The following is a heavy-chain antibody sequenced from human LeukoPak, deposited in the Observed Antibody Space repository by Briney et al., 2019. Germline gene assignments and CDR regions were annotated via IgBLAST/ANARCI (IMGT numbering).Heavy chain of an antibody. CDR2: IWYDGSNK. Sequence: GGSLRLSCAASGFTFSSYGMHWVRQAPGKGLEWVAVIWYDGSNKYYADSVKGRFTISRDNSKNTLYLQMNSLRAEDTAVYYCARDRDTMVRGVTPIDYWGQGTLVTASS. CDR3: ARDRDTMVRGVTPIDY. CDR1: GFTFSSYG. J-gene: IGHJ4*02. D-gene: IGHD3-10*01. V-gene: IGHV3-33*01.